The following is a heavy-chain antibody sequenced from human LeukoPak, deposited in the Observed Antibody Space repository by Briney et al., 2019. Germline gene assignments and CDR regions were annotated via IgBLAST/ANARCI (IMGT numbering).Heavy chain of an antibody. V-gene: IGHV3-23*01. Sequence: GGSLRLSCAASGFTFSTYSMSWVRQAPEKGLEWVSAISDSGGATYYADSVKGRFTISRDNSKNTLYLQMNSLRAEDTAVYYCAKDNQVLPWGQGTLVTVSS. CDR3: AKDNQVLP. CDR2: ISDSGGAT. CDR1: GFTFSTYS. D-gene: IGHD1-14*01. J-gene: IGHJ5*02.